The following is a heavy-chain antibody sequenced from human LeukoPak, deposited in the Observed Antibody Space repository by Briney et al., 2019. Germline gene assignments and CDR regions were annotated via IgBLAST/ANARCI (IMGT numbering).Heavy chain of an antibody. D-gene: IGHD3-10*01. V-gene: IGHV3-23*01. Sequence: GGSLRLSCAASGFTFSSYDMSWVRQAPGKGLEWVSGITYSSGYTYYADSVKGRFTISRDNSRNTLYLQMNSLRTEDPAVYYCAKDPSDLGGSGSNNYFDCWGQGTLVTVSS. J-gene: IGHJ4*02. CDR2: ITYSSGYT. CDR3: AKDPSDLGGSGSNNYFDC. CDR1: GFTFSSYD.